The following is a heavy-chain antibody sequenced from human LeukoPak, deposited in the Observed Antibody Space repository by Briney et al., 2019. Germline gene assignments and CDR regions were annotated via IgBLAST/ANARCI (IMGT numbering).Heavy chain of an antibody. CDR2: ISSSSSYI. D-gene: IGHD2-2*02. CDR3: ARGIYTSSPRNPKNFFDY. Sequence: GGSLRLSCAASEFTFSSYTMNWVSQAPGKGLEWVSSISSSSSYIYYADSMKGRFTISRDNAKNSLYLQMNSLRAEDTAVYFCARGIYTSSPRNPKNFFDYWGQGTLVTVS. V-gene: IGHV3-21*01. CDR1: EFTFSSYT. J-gene: IGHJ4*02.